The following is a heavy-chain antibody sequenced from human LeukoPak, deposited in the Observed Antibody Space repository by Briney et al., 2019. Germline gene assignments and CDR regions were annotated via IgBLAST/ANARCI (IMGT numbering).Heavy chain of an antibody. V-gene: IGHV4-4*07. CDR2: IYNGGII. CDR1: GDSISRYY. J-gene: IGHJ5*02. CDR3: ARDKKQLALNWFDP. D-gene: IGHD6-6*01. Sequence: SETLSLTCTVSGDSISRYYWGWIRQPAGKGLEWIGRIYNGGIITYNPSLKSRVTMSIDTSNNQFSLRLRFVTAADTAVYYCARDKKQLALNWFDPWGQGTLVTVSS.